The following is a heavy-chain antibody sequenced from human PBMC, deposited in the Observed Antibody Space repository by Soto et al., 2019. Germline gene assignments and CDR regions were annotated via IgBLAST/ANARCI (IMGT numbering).Heavy chain of an antibody. V-gene: IGHV4-31*03. CDR3: ETGHAWEVLLAY. CDR1: GDSINSGGYY. D-gene: IGHD1-26*01. J-gene: IGHJ4*02. CDR2: IAYSGST. Sequence: HVQLQESAPGLVKPSQTLSLTCTVSGDSINSGGYYWSSIRHHAATGLEGIGYIAYSGSTYYNPAPRGRVTISLDTSKNQFSLRLNSVTAADTAVYYCETGHAWEVLLAYWCQGTLVTVST.